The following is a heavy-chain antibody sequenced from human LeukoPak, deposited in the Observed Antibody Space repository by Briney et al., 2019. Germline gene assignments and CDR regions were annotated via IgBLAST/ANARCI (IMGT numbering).Heavy chain of an antibody. CDR3: TTDRVHYYNR. CDR2: IKSKTDGGTT. Sequence: GGSLRLSCAASGFTFSSYSMNWVRQAPGKGLEWVGRIKSKTDGGTTDYAAPVKGRFTISRDNSKNTLYLQMNSLKTEDTAVYYCTTDRVHYYNRWGQGTLVTVSS. J-gene: IGHJ4*02. V-gene: IGHV3-15*01. D-gene: IGHD1-26*01. CDR1: GFTFSSYS.